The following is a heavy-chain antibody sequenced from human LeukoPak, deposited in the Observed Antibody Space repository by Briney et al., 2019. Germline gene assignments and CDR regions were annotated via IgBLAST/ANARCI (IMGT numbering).Heavy chain of an antibody. CDR3: ARDLVVVVPAAIRRYYYYGMDV. V-gene: IGHV3-7*01. CDR2: IKQDGSEK. Sequence: PGGSLRLSCAASGFTVSSNYMSWVRQAPGKGLEWVANIKQDGSEKYYVDSVKGRFTISRDNAKNSLYLQMNSLRAEDTAVYYCARDLVVVVPAAIRRYYYYGMDVWGQGTTVTVSS. D-gene: IGHD2-2*02. CDR1: GFTVSSNY. J-gene: IGHJ6*02.